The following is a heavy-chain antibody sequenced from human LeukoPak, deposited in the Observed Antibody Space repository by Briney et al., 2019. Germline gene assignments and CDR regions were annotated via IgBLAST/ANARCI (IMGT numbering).Heavy chain of an antibody. Sequence: GESLRISCKGSGYSSTTYWISWVRQMSGKGLEWMGTIDPSDSYTKYSPTFQGHVTISADKSISTAYLQWSSLKASDTAIYYCARALVGAATLSYWGQGTLVTVSS. D-gene: IGHD1-26*01. CDR2: IDPSDSYT. V-gene: IGHV5-10-1*01. CDR1: GYSSTTYW. CDR3: ARALVGAATLSY. J-gene: IGHJ4*02.